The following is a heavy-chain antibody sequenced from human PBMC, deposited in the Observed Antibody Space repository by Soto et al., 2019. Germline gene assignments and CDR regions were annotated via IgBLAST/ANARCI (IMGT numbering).Heavy chain of an antibody. J-gene: IGHJ4*02. D-gene: IGHD3-10*01. CDR1: GFTFKNYD. CDR3: AKDRQFRSYYESAGHYDN. CDR2: ISGSGGVT. V-gene: IGHV3-23*01. Sequence: EVQLLESGGGLVQPGGSLRLSCVASGFTFKNYDMRWVRQAPGKGLEWISGISGSGGVTYYADSVKGRFTISRDNSKNTLYLQMNRRRAEDTALYYCAKDRQFRSYYESAGHYDNWGQGTLVTVSS.